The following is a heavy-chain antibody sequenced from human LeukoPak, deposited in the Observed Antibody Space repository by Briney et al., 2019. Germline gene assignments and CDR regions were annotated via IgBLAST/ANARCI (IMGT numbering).Heavy chain of an antibody. J-gene: IGHJ3*02. CDR1: GFTFTSSA. D-gene: IGHD5-12*01. Sequence: ASVNVSCKASGFTFTSSAMQWVRQARGQRLDWIGWIVVGSGNTNYAQKFQERVTITRDMSTSTAYMELSSLRSEDTAVYYCAAGTPNIVAHDAFDIWGQGTMVTVSS. V-gene: IGHV1-58*02. CDR3: AAGTPNIVAHDAFDI. CDR2: IVVGSGNT.